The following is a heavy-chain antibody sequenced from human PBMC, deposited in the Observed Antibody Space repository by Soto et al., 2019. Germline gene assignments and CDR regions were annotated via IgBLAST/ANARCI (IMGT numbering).Heavy chain of an antibody. CDR2: ISAYNGNT. V-gene: IGHV1-18*01. Sequence: ASLKVSCTPSGYTFTSYGISWVRQAPGQGLEWMGWISAYNGNTNYAQKLQGRVTMTTDTSTSTAYMELRSLRSDDTAVYYCARVYVDGSGSYDYFDYWGQGTLVTVSS. D-gene: IGHD3-10*01. J-gene: IGHJ4*02. CDR3: ARVYVDGSGSYDYFDY. CDR1: GYTFTSYG.